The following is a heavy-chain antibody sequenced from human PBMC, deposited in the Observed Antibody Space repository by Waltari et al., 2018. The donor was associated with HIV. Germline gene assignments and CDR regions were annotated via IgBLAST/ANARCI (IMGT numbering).Heavy chain of an antibody. Sequence: VQVAESGGGVVQPGKSVRLSCATSGFNFRDFVIHWVRQAPEKGLEWVAVIWSDGKTSFYEDSIKGRFSISRDNSNYSSSLQINRVTLADTAVYYCTTGRSSVVAAPPVQWGQGT. J-gene: IGHJ4*01. V-gene: IGHV3-33*03. D-gene: IGHD6-19*01. CDR1: GFNFRDFV. CDR3: TTGRSSVVAAPPVQ. CDR2: IWSDGKTS.